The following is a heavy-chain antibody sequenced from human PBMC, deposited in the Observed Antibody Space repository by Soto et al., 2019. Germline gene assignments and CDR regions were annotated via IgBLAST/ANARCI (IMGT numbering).Heavy chain of an antibody. CDR3: ARYYDSSGYYTLDY. CDR1: GGSISSGGYY. J-gene: IGHJ4*02. V-gene: IGHV4-31*03. CDR2: IYYSGST. D-gene: IGHD3-22*01. Sequence: SETLSLTCTVSGGSISSGGYYWSWIRQHPGKGLEWIGYIYYSGSTYYNPSLKSRVTISVDTSKNQFSLKLSSVTAADTAVYYCARYYDSSGYYTLDYWGQGTLVTVSS.